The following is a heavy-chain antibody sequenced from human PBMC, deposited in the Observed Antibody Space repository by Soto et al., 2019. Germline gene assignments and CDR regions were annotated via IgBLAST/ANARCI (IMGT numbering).Heavy chain of an antibody. CDR3: ARTRDWFDP. V-gene: IGHV4-39*01. J-gene: IGHJ5*02. CDR2: IYYSGST. CDR1: RGSSSSSSYY. Sequence: PSETLSLTCTVSRGSSSSSSYYWGWIRQPPGKGLEWIGSIYYSGSTYYNPSLKSRGTISVDTSKNQFSLKLSSVTAADTAVYYCARTRDWFDPWGQGTLVTVSS.